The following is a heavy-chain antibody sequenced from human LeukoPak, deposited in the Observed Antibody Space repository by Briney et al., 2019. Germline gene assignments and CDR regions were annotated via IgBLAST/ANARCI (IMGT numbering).Heavy chain of an antibody. D-gene: IGHD6-13*01. CDR3: AGSWYRGAFDI. J-gene: IGHJ3*02. Sequence: PGGSLRLSCAASGFTVIDNYMTWVRQAPGKGLEWVSVIYSGSSAYYADSVKGRFTISRDNSKNTLYLQMNSLRAEDTAVYYCAGSWYRGAFDIWGQGTMVTVSS. V-gene: IGHV3-53*01. CDR2: IYSGSSA. CDR1: GFTVIDNY.